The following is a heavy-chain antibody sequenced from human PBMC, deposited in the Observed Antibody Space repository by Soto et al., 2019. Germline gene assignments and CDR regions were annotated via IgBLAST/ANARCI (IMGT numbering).Heavy chain of an antibody. Sequence: SETLSLTCTVSGGSISSSSYYWGWIRQPPGKGLEWIGSINYSGSIYYNPSLKSRVTISVDTSKNQFSLKLSSVTAADTAVYYCARAPVDTAMVMGGGNFDYWGQGTLVTVSS. V-gene: IGHV4-39*07. CDR3: ARAPVDTAMVMGGGNFDY. CDR1: GGSISSSSYY. CDR2: INYSGSI. J-gene: IGHJ4*02. D-gene: IGHD5-18*01.